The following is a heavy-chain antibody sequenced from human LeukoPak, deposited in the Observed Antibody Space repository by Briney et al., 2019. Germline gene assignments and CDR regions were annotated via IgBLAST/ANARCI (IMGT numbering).Heavy chain of an antibody. J-gene: IGHJ4*02. V-gene: IGHV4-34*01. CDR2: INHSGST. CDR3: ARGLNDSSGYYFDY. CDR1: GFTFTTYS. Sequence: GSLRLSCAASGFTFTTYSMNWVRQAPGKGLEWIGEINHSGSTNYNPSLKSRVTISVDTSKNQFSLKLSSVTAADTAVYYCARGLNDSSGYYFDYWGQGTLVTVSS. D-gene: IGHD3-22*01.